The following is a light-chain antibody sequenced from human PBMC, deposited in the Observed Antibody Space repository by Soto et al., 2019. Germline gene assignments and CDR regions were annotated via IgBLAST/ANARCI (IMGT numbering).Light chain of an antibody. CDR2: DAA. Sequence: DIQMTQSPSSLSASVGDRVTISCRASQSISSNLNWYQQKPPKAPHLLLYDAASLQTAVPPRCSGSGSGTDFTITIRRLQHEDFATYYCQQSYTAPLTFGGGTKVEIK. CDR1: QSISSN. J-gene: IGKJ4*01. V-gene: IGKV1-39*01. CDR3: QQSYTAPLT.